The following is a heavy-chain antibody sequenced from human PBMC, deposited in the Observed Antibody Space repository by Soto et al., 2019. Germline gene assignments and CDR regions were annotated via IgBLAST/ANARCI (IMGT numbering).Heavy chain of an antibody. CDR3: AREDPRQGGAFDI. D-gene: IGHD2-15*01. J-gene: IGHJ3*02. CDR1: DGAFSGSY. V-gene: IGHV4-34*01. CDR2: INHSGST. Sequence: TETLALTSAVYDGAFSGSYWSLIRQPPGKGLEWIGEINHSGSTNYNPSLKSRVTISVDTSKNQFSLKLSSVTAADTAVYYCAREDPRQGGAFDIWGQGTMVT.